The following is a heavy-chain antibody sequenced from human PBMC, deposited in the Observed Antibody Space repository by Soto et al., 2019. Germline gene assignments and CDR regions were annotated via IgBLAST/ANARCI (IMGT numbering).Heavy chain of an antibody. CDR2: IKSKTDGGTT. CDR1: GFTFSNAW. CDR3: TTEAELPTHFDY. Sequence: VGSLRLSCAASGFTFSNAWMSWVRQAPGKGLEWVGRIKSKTDGGTTDYAAPVKGRFTISRDDSKNTLYLQMNSLKTEDTAVYYCTTEAELPTHFDYWGQGTLVTVSS. V-gene: IGHV3-15*01. D-gene: IGHD1-26*01. J-gene: IGHJ4*02.